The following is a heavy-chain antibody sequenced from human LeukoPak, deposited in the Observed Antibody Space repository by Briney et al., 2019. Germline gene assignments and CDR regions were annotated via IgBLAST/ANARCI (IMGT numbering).Heavy chain of an antibody. J-gene: IGHJ5*02. D-gene: IGHD2-2*01. CDR1: GGSISTYY. V-gene: IGHV4-59*12. Sequence: SETLSLTCTVSGGSISTYYWSWIRQPPGKGLEGIGFIYYSGTTNYNPSLKSRVTISVDTSKNQFSLKLSSVTAADTAVYYCARERGRGYCSSTSCWGWFDPWGQGTLVTVSS. CDR3: ARERGRGYCSSTSCWGWFDP. CDR2: IYYSGTT.